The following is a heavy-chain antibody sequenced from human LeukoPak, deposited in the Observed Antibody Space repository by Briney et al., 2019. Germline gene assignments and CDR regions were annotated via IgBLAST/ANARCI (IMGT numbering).Heavy chain of an antibody. Sequence: SVKVSCKASGGTFSSYAISWVRQAPGQGLEWMGRIIPILGIANYPQKFQGRVTITADKSTSTAYMELSSLRSEDTAVYYRARDEVPRDYYYYGMDVWGQGTTVTVSS. CDR2: IIPILGIA. CDR1: GGTFSSYA. CDR3: ARDEVPRDYYYYGMDV. V-gene: IGHV1-69*04. J-gene: IGHJ6*02. D-gene: IGHD1-1*01.